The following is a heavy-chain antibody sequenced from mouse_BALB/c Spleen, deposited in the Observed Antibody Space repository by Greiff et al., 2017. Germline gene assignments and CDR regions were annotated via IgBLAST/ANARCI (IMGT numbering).Heavy chain of an antibody. D-gene: IGHD2-4*01. CDR3: AEDAMMTGAMDH. Sequence: VQLQQSGAELVKPGASVKLSCTASGFNIKDTYMHWVKQRPEQGLEWIGRIDPANGNTKYDPKFQGKATITADTSSNTAYLQLSSLTSEDTAVYYWAEDAMMTGAMDHRGQGTSVPVSS. J-gene: IGHJ4*01. V-gene: IGHV14-3*02. CDR1: GFNIKDTY. CDR2: IDPANGNT.